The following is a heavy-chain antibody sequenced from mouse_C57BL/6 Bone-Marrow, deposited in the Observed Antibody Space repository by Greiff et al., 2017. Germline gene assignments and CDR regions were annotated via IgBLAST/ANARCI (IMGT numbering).Heavy chain of an antibody. V-gene: IGHV1-61*01. CDR1: GYTFTSYW. J-gene: IGHJ2*01. CDR3: ARRSYFDY. Sequence: QVQLQQPGAELVRPGSSVKLSCKASGYTFTSYWMDWVKQRPGQGLEWIGNIYPSDSETHYNQKFKDKATLTVDKSSSIAYMQLSSLTSEDSAFYYCARRSYFDYWGQGTTLTVSS. CDR2: IYPSDSET.